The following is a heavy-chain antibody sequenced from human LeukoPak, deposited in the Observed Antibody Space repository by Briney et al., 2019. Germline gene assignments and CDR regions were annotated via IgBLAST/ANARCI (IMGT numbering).Heavy chain of an antibody. D-gene: IGHD5-18*01. CDR1: GGAFSSYA. CDR2: VIPIFGTA. Sequence: ASVKVSCKASGGAFSSYAISWVRQAPGQGLEWMGGVIPIFGTANYAQKFQGRVTITADESTSTAYMELSSLRSEDTAVYYCARATRGYSYGYWFDPWGQGTLVTVSS. CDR3: ARATRGYSYGYWFDP. V-gene: IGHV1-69*13. J-gene: IGHJ5*02.